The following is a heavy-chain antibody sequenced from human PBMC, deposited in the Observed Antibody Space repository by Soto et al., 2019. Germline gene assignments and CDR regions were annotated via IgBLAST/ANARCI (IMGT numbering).Heavy chain of an antibody. Sequence: LILSCAASGFTFSSYAMGWVLQAPGKGPEWIGSIYHSGSTYYNPSLKSRVTISVDTSKNQFSLKLSSVTAADTAVYYGARVSVMRIVVVIKGKGWFDPWGQGNRVTVCS. CDR2: IYHSGST. CDR3: ARVSVMRIVVVIKGKGWFDP. D-gene: IGHD3-22*01. J-gene: IGHJ5*02. V-gene: IGHV4-38-2*01. CDR1: GFTFSSYA.